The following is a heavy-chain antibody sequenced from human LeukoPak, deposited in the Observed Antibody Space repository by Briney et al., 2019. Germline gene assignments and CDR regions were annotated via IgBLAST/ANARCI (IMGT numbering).Heavy chain of an antibody. CDR1: GFTFDDYA. CDR3: TKSTYYDILTGSNDY. D-gene: IGHD3-9*01. J-gene: IGHJ4*02. CDR2: ISWNSGSI. V-gene: IGHV3-9*01. Sequence: GGSLRLSCVASGFTFDDYAMHWVRQAPGKGLEWVSSISWNSGSIGYADSVKGRFTISRDNAKNSLYLQMNSLRAEDTALYYCTKSTYYDILTGSNDYWGQGTLVTVSS.